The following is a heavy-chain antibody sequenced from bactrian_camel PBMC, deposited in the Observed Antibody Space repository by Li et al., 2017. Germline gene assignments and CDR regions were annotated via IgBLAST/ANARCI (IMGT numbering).Heavy chain of an antibody. J-gene: IGHJ4*01. Sequence: QLVESGGGSVQAGGSLRLSCTASGYTYSSGWKAWFRQAPGKGLEWVSVMISTGGRTYHADSVKGRFTFAQDNTENAVSLQMNNLKPEDTATYYCNIGLCGTWPPGQDNYWGQGTQVTVS. CDR3: NIGLCGTWPPGQDNY. CDR2: MISTGGRT. V-gene: IGHV3S25*01. D-gene: IGHD5*01. CDR1: GYTYSSGW.